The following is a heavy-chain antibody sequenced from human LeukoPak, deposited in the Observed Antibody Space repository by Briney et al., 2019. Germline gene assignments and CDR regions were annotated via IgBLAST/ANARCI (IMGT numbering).Heavy chain of an antibody. V-gene: IGHV1-2*02. Sequence: ASVKVSCKASGYSFIVYYIHWVRQAPGQGLEWMGWINPNSGGTNYAQKFLGRVTMTRDTSISTAYMELSRLRSDDTVVYYCATLYGDYVTSDYWGQGTLVTVSS. CDR3: ATLYGDYVTSDY. D-gene: IGHD4-17*01. CDR2: INPNSGGT. J-gene: IGHJ4*02. CDR1: GYSFIVYY.